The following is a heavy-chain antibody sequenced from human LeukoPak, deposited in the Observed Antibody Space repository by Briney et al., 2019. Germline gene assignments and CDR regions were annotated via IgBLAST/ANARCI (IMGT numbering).Heavy chain of an antibody. CDR3: ARKGDIAVAGLVLDH. J-gene: IGHJ4*02. Sequence: VASVRVSCKASGYTFTSYYLYWVRQAPGQGLEWMGIINPSAGSTSYAQKFQGRVTMTRDTSTSTVYMELSSLRSEDTAVYYCARKGDIAVAGLVLDHRGQGTLVTVSS. CDR2: INPSAGST. D-gene: IGHD6-19*01. CDR1: GYTFTSYY. V-gene: IGHV1-46*01.